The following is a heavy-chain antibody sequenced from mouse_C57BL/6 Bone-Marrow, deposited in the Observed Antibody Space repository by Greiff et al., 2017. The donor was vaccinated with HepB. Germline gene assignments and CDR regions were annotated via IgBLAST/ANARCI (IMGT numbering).Heavy chain of an antibody. CDR1: GYTFTSYG. CDR3: ARRDYGSSYFDY. Sequence: LQESGAELARPGASVKLSCKASGYTFTSYGISWVKQRTGQGLEWIGEIYPRSGNTYYNEKFKGKATLTADKSSSTAYMELRSLTSEDSAVYFCARRDYGSSYFDYWGQGTTLTVSS. V-gene: IGHV1-81*01. J-gene: IGHJ2*01. D-gene: IGHD1-1*01. CDR2: IYPRSGNT.